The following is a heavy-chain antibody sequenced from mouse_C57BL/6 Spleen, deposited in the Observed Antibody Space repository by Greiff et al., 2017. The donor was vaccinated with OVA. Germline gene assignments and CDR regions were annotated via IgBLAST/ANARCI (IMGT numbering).Heavy chain of an antibody. CDR3: AREGKYFDY. J-gene: IGHJ2*01. V-gene: IGHV1-82*01. Sequence: VKVVESGPELVKPGASVKISCKASGYAFSSSWMNWVKQRPGKGLEWIGRIYPGDGDTNYNGKFKGKATLTADKSSSTAYMQLSSLTSEDSAVYFCAREGKYFDYWGQGTTLTVSS. CDR2: IYPGDGDT. CDR1: GYAFSSSW.